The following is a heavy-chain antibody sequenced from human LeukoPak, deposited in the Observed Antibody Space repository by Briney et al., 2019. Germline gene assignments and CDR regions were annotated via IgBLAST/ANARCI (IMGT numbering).Heavy chain of an antibody. CDR3: ERDQIPYAFDI. CDR2: IYYSGST. D-gene: IGHD2-21*01. V-gene: IGHV4-59*01. CDR1: GGSISSYY. J-gene: IGHJ3*02. Sequence: SETLSLTCTVSGGSISSYYWSWIRQPPGKGLEWIGDIYYSGSTNYNPSLKSRVTISVDTSKNQFSLKLSSVSAADTAVYYCERDQIPYAFDIWGQGTMVTVSS.